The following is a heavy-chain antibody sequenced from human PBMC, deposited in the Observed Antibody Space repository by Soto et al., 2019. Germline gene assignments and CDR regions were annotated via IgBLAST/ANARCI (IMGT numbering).Heavy chain of an antibody. J-gene: IGHJ4*02. CDR3: VHLCTGDCSFDFDS. V-gene: IGHV4-30-4*01. D-gene: IGHD2-21*02. Sequence: PLSLTCTVPVGSISSGAYDWRWILQPPGKGLEWIGYMYYSGSTYYNPSLKSRVTISIDMSKNQFSLKLNSVTAADTAVYYCVHLCTGDCSFDFDSWGQGTLVTGSS. CDR2: MYYSGST. CDR1: VGSISSGAYD.